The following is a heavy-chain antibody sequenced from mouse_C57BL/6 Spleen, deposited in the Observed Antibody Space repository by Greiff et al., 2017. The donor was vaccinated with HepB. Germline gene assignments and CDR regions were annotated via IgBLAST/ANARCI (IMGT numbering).Heavy chain of an antibody. CDR3: ARRIYFYFDY. CDR2: INPGSGDT. Sequence: QVQLKQPGAELVRPGTSVKVSCKASGYAFTNYLIEWVKQRPGQGLEWIGVINPGSGDTNYNEKFKGKATLTADKSSSTAYMQLSSLTSEDSAVYFCARRIYFYFDYWGQGTTLTVAS. D-gene: IGHD1-1*01. CDR1: GYAFTNYL. J-gene: IGHJ2*01. V-gene: IGHV1-54*01.